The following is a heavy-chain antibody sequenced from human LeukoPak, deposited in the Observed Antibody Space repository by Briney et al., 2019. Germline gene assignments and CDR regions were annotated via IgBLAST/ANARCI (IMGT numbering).Heavy chain of an antibody. V-gene: IGHV3-30*18. J-gene: IGHJ4*02. D-gene: IGHD5-18*01. CDR2: ISNDGSKK. Sequence: PGGSLRLSGAASGFTFSSYGMHWVRQAPGKGLDWVAVISNDGSKKYYADSVKGRFTISRDNSKNTLSLQVSSLRTEDTAVYYCAKDRYSYAFEYSDSWGQGTLVTVSS. CDR1: GFTFSSYG. CDR3: AKDRYSYAFEYSDS.